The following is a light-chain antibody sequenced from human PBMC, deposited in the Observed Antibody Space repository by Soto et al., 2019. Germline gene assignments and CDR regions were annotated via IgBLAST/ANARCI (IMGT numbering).Light chain of an antibody. CDR1: QDIRSW. CDR3: QQANSFPIT. Sequence: DIQMTQSPSSVSASVGDRVTITCRASQDIRSWLGWYQQKPGKAPKLLIYGASSLESGVPSRFRGSGSGTDFTLTINSLQPEDFATYYCQQANSFPITFGQGTRLEIK. CDR2: GAS. V-gene: IGKV1-12*01. J-gene: IGKJ5*01.